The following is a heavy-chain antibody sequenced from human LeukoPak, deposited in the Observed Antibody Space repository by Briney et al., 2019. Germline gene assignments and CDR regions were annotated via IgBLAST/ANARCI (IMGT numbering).Heavy chain of an antibody. V-gene: IGHV4-34*01. CDR3: ARGRLVSGGSGNWFDP. CDR1: GGSFSGYC. J-gene: IGHJ5*02. CDR2: INHSGST. Sequence: SETLSLTCAVYGGSFSGYCWSWIRQPPGKGLEWIGEINHSGSTNYNPSLKSRVTISVDTSKNQFSLKLSSVTAADTAVYYCARGRLVSGGSGNWFDPWGQGTLVTVSS. D-gene: IGHD2-15*01.